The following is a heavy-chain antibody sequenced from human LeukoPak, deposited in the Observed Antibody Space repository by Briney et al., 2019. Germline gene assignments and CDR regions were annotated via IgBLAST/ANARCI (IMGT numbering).Heavy chain of an antibody. CDR2: IKQDGSEK. CDR1: GFTFSSCW. D-gene: IGHD3-22*01. J-gene: IGHJ1*01. Sequence: GGSLRLSCAASGFTFSSCWMSWVRQAPGKGLEWVANIKQDGSEKYYVDTVKGRFTISRDNAKNSLYLQMNSLRAEDTAVYYCARDSSHITMIGYFQHWGQGTLVTVSS. CDR3: ARDSSHITMIGYFQH. V-gene: IGHV3-7*01.